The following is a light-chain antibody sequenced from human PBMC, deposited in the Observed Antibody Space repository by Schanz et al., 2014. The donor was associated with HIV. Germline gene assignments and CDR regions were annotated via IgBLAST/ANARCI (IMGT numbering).Light chain of an antibody. CDR1: SSIIGSNY. CDR2: RDS. CDR3: SSYTSSSPLGV. Sequence: QSVLTQPPSVSGTPGQRVTISCSGSSSIIGSNYVYWYQQLPGTAPKLLIYRDSQRPSGVPDRFSGSKSGTSASLAITGLQAEDEADYYCSSYTSSSPLGVFGTGTKLTVL. V-gene: IGLV1-47*01. J-gene: IGLJ1*01.